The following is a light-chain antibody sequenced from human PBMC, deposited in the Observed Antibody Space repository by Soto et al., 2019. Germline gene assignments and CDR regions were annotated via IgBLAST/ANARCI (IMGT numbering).Light chain of an antibody. CDR1: QSVTSKY. V-gene: IGKV3-20*01. CDR2: GAS. Sequence: PGERATLSCRASQSVTSKYLAWYQQKPGQAPRLLIHGASNRDTGIPDRFSGSGSGTDFTLTISRLEPEDFALYYCQQYGSSVQFGGGTKVEIK. CDR3: QQYGSSVQ. J-gene: IGKJ4*02.